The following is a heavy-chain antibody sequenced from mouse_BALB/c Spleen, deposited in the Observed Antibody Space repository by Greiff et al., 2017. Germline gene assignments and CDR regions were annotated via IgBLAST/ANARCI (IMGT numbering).Heavy chain of an antibody. D-gene: IGHD4-1*01. Sequence: VQLQQSGAELAKPGASVKMSCKASGYTFTSYWMHWVKQRPGQGLEWIGYINPSTGYTEYNQKFKDKATLTADKSSSTAYMQLSSLTSEDSAVYYCARRLGRPDYWGQGTTLTVSS. V-gene: IGHV1-7*01. CDR1: GYTFTSYW. J-gene: IGHJ2*01. CDR3: ARRLGRPDY. CDR2: INPSTGYT.